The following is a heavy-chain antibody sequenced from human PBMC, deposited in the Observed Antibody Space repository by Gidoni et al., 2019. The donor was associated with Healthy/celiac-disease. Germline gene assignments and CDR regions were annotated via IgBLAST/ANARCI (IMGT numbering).Heavy chain of an antibody. D-gene: IGHD6-19*01. J-gene: IGHJ4*02. CDR1: GGSFSGYY. CDR3: ARRRIRSGWYGDY. Sequence: QVQLQRWGAGLLKPSETLSLTCAVSGGSFSGYYWSWIRQPPGKGLEWIGEINHSGSTNYNPSLKSRVTISVDTSKNQFSLKLSSVTAADTAVYYCARRRIRSGWYGDYWGQGTLVTVSS. V-gene: IGHV4-34*01. CDR2: INHSGST.